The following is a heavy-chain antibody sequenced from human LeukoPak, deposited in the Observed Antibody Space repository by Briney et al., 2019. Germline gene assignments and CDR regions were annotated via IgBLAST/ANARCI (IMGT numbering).Heavy chain of an antibody. D-gene: IGHD1-1*01. Sequence: ASVKVSCKASGYTFTSYDINWVRQATGQGLEWMGWMNPNSGNTGYAQKFQGRVTITRNTSISTAYMELSSLRSEDTAVYYCARGHRYNWNDPNWFDPWGQGTLVTVSS. CDR1: GYTFTSYD. V-gene: IGHV1-8*03. CDR3: ARGHRYNWNDPNWFDP. CDR2: MNPNSGNT. J-gene: IGHJ5*02.